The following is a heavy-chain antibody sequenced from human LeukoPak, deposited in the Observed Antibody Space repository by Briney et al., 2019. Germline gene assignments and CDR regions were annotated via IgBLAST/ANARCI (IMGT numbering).Heavy chain of an antibody. CDR1: ADSINFINKYY. D-gene: IGHD1-26*01. J-gene: IGHJ3*02. V-gene: IGHV4-61*01. CDR2: TSYSGST. Sequence: SETLSLTCTFSADSINFINKYYWSWIRQSPGKGLEWIGYTSYSGSTNYNLSLQSRVTISVDTSKNQFSLKLSSVTAADTAVYYCARDFVVGANAFDIWGQGTMVTVSS. CDR3: ARDFVVGANAFDI.